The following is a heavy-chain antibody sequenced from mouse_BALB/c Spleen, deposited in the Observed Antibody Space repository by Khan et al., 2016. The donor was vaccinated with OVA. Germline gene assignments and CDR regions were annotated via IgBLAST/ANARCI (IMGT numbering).Heavy chain of an antibody. V-gene: IGHV1S56*01. CDR3: AREGVRGVAMDY. CDR2: IYPGDGSS. Sequence: QVQLQQSGPELVKPGASVKISCKASGYTFTSYDINWVKQRPGQGLEWIGWIYPGDGSSKYNEKFKGKATLTADKSSSTAYMQLSSLTSENSEVDFCAREGVRGVAMDYWGQGTSVTVSS. D-gene: IGHD1-1*01. J-gene: IGHJ4*01. CDR1: GYTFTSYD.